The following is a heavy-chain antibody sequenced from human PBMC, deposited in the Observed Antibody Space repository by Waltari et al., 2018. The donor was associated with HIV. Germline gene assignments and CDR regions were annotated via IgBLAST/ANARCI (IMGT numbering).Heavy chain of an antibody. Sequence: EVQLVESGGGLVQPGGSLRLSCATSGFTFSSYWMHSVRQAPGKGLVRLSPTHSDGSIARDADSREGRFTISRDNGRNTRYVQVNSLGAEDTAIYYCAKGGTSGYTFGCGRWGQGTLVTVSS. CDR1: GFTFSSYW. V-gene: IGHV3-74*01. J-gene: IGHJ1*01. D-gene: IGHD5-18*01. CDR2: THSDGSIA. CDR3: AKGGTSGYTFGCGR.